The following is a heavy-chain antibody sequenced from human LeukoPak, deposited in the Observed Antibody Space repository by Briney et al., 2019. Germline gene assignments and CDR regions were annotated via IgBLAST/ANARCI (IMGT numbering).Heavy chain of an antibody. V-gene: IGHV4-31*03. CDR3: ARYSYGPENFYFDY. Sequence: SQTLSLTCTVSGGSISSGGYYWGWIRQHPGKGLEWIGYIYYSGSTYYNPSLKSRVTISVDTSKNQFSLKLSSVTAADTAVYYCARYSYGPENFYFDYWGQGTLVTVSS. D-gene: IGHD5-18*01. J-gene: IGHJ4*02. CDR2: IYYSGST. CDR1: GGSISSGGYY.